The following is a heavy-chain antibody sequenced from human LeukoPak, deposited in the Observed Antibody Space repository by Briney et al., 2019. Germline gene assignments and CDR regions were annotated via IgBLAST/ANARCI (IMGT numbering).Heavy chain of an antibody. J-gene: IGHJ6*02. CDR1: GGSISNYY. CDR2: IYYTGTT. Sequence: SGTLSLTCTVSGGSISNYYWSWIRQPPGKALEWIGYIYYTGTTKYNPSLKSRATISLDTSKNQFSQKLTSVTAADTALFFCARGYDIDVRGQGTTVTVSS. V-gene: IGHV4-59*01. CDR3: ARGYDIDV.